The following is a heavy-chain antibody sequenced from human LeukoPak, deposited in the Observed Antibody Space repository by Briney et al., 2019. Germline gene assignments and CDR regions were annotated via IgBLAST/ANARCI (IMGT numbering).Heavy chain of an antibody. D-gene: IGHD2-21*02. J-gene: IGHJ4*02. CDR3: ARVEYCGGDCSHFDY. V-gene: IGHV3-48*03. CDR1: GFTFSSYE. Sequence: GGSLRLSCAASGFTFSSYEMIWVRQAPGKGLEWVSYISSSGSTIYYADSVKGRFTISRDNAKNSLYLQMNSLRAEDTAVYYCARVEYCGGDCSHFDYWGQGTLVTVSS. CDR2: ISSSGSTI.